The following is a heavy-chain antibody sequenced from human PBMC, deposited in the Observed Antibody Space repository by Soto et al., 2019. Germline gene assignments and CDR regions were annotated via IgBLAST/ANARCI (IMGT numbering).Heavy chain of an antibody. D-gene: IGHD3-10*01. CDR2: ISGRGGST. CDR3: AKDHRSPYYYYYGMDV. Sequence: HPGGSLRLSCAASGFTFSSYAMGWVRQAPGKGLEWVSAISGRGGSTYYADSVKGRFTISRDNSKNTLYLQMNSLRAEDTAVYYCAKDHRSPYYYYYGMDVWGQGTTVTVSS. J-gene: IGHJ6*02. V-gene: IGHV3-23*01. CDR1: GFTFSSYA.